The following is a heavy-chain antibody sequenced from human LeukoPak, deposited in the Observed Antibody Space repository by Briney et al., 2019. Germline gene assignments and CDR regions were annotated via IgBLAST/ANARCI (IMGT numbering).Heavy chain of an antibody. CDR3: ARLNIRYCSGGACSKVGSYY. D-gene: IGHD2-15*01. V-gene: IGHV4-39*07. J-gene: IGHJ4*02. CDR2: IYYSGIT. Sequence: SETLTLTCTVSGGSISSSNYYWGWIRQPPGKGLEWLGSIYYSGITYYSWYVNSRVTISVDTSKTQFSLKLSSVTAEDTAVYYCARLNIRYCSGGACSKVGSYYWGQGTLVTVSS. CDR1: GGSISSSNYY.